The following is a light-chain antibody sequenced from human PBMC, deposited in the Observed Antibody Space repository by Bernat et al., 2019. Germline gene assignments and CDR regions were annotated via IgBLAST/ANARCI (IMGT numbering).Light chain of an antibody. CDR3: QKYNNWPWT. CDR2: GAS. J-gene: IGKJ1*01. Sequence: EIVMTQSPATLSVSPGERVTLSCRASQSVSSNLAWYQQKPGQVPRLLIYGASTRATGIPARFSGRGSGTDFTLTISSLPSEDLAVYYCQKYNNWPWTFGQGTKVEI. CDR1: QSVSSN. V-gene: IGKV3-15*01.